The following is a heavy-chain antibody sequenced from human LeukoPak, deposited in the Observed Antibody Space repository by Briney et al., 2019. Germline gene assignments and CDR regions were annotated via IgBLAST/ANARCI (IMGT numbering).Heavy chain of an antibody. D-gene: IGHD6-13*01. CDR3: ARHLGAIAAAGTGGYFDY. CDR1: GGSFSGYY. CDR2: INHSGST. J-gene: IGHJ4*02. V-gene: IGHV4-34*01. Sequence: PSETLSLTCAVYGGSFSGYYWSWIRQPPGKGLEWIGEINHSGSTNYNPSLKSRVTILVDTSKNQFSLKLSSVTAADTAVYYCARHLGAIAAAGTGGYFDYWGQGTLVTVSS.